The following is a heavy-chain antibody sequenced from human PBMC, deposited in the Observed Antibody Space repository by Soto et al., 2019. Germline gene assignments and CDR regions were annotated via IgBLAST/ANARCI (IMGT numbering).Heavy chain of an antibody. CDR2: IYHSGST. V-gene: IGHV4-4*02. D-gene: IGHD6-19*01. J-gene: IGHJ4*02. CDR3: ARAGAVAGTSELDY. Sequence: PSETLSLTCAVSSGSISSSNWWSWVRQPPGKGLEWIGEIYHSGSTNYNPSLKSRVTISVDKSKNQFSLKLSSVTAADTAVYYCARAGAVAGTSELDYWGQGTLVTVSS. CDR1: SGSISSSNW.